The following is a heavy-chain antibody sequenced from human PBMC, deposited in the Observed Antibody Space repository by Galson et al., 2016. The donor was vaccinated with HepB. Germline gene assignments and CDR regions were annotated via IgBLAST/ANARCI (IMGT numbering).Heavy chain of an antibody. CDR3: ARGVGDY. CDR1: NFIVNDIF. J-gene: IGHJ4*02. CDR2: IYDDGSA. V-gene: IGHV3-53*01. Sequence: SLRLSCAASNFIVNDIFLSWVRQAPGKGLEWVSLIYDDGSAYYADSVKGRFTTSRDKSGNILYLQMSNLRADDTAIYYCARGVGDYWGQGSLVSVST.